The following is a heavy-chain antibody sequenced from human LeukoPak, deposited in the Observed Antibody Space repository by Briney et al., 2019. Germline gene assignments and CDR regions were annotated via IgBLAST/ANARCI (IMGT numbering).Heavy chain of an antibody. CDR3: AREAWFGELGGHLFDP. Sequence: ASVKVSCKASGYTFTSYGISWVRQAPGQGLEWMGWISAYNGNTNYAQKLQGRVTMTTVTSTSTAYMELRSLRSDDTAVYYCAREAWFGELGGHLFDPWGQGTLVTVSS. CDR1: GYTFTSYG. V-gene: IGHV1-18*04. J-gene: IGHJ5*02. D-gene: IGHD3-10*01. CDR2: ISAYNGNT.